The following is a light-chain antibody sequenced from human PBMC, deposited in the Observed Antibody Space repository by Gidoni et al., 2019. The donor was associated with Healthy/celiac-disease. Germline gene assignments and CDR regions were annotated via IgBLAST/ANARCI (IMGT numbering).Light chain of an antibody. CDR2: DAS. J-gene: IGKJ5*01. V-gene: IGKV3D-20*01. CDR1: QSVSSSY. Sequence: DIVLTQSPATLSLSQGKRATLSCGAIQSVSSSYLAWSQQKPGMAPRLFIYDASSRATGIPDRFIGIGSVTDFTITISRLEPEDFAVYYCQQYGSSPITFGQGTRLEI. CDR3: QQYGSSPIT.